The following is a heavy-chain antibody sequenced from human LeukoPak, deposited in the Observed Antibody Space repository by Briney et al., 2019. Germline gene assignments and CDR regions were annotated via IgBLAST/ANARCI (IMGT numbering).Heavy chain of an antibody. CDR3: ARYNGGVYWYSDM. Sequence: SETLSLTCTVSGASSSTYYWSWIRQPAGSGREWIGRMYTNGSTNYNPSLKSRVTMPVDTSKNQLSLKLSSVTAADASVYFCARYNGGVYWYSDMWGRGTLVTVSS. CDR1: GASSSTYY. V-gene: IGHV4-4*07. D-gene: IGHD2-8*02. CDR2: MYTNGST. J-gene: IGHJ2*01.